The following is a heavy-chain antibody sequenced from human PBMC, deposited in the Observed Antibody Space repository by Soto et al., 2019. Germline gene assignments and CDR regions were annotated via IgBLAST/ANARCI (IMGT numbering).Heavy chain of an antibody. Sequence: QVQLVQSWAEVKKPGSSVKVSCSASGGSFRNYVMSWVRQAPGQGLEWMGGIIPVFETRTYAQKFQGRVSITADDSTSTVSMEMSNLRSEDTAVYFCSFHSDSNSYSRVDFWGQGTLVTVSS. J-gene: IGHJ4*02. CDR2: IIPVFETR. V-gene: IGHV1-69*01. CDR1: GGSFRNYV. D-gene: IGHD4-4*01. CDR3: SFHSDSNSYSRVDF.